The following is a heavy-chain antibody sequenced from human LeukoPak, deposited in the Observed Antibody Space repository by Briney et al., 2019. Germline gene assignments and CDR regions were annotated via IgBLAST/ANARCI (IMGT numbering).Heavy chain of an antibody. D-gene: IGHD6-6*01. V-gene: IGHV3-30*02. CDR1: GFTFSSYG. Sequence: TGGSLRLSCAASGFTFSSYGMHWVRQAPGKGLEWVAFIRYDGSNKYYADSVKGRFTISRDNSKNTLYPQMNSLRAEDTAVYYCAKSVWQLVRTEGVTDYWGQGTLVTVSS. CDR3: AKSVWQLVRTEGVTDY. CDR2: IRYDGSNK. J-gene: IGHJ4*02.